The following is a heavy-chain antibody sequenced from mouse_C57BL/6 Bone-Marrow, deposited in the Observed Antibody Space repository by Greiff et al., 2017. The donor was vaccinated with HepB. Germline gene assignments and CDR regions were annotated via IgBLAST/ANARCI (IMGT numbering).Heavy chain of an antibody. Sequence: QVQLQQSGAELVRPGASVTLSCKASGYTFTDYEMHWVKQTPVHGLEWIGAIDPETGGTAYNQKFKGKAILTADKSSSTASMELRSLTSEDSAVYYCTNYYGSVLWFAYWGQGTLVTVSA. D-gene: IGHD1-1*01. V-gene: IGHV1-15*01. CDR3: TNYYGSVLWFAY. CDR1: GYTFTDYE. CDR2: IDPETGGT. J-gene: IGHJ3*01.